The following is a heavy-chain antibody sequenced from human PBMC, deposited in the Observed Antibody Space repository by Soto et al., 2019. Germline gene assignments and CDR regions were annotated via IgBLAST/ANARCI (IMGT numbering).Heavy chain of an antibody. D-gene: IGHD6-19*01. Sequence: GGSLRLSCAASGFTFSSYGMHWVRQAPGKGLEWVAVIWYDGSNKYYADYVKGRFTISRDNSKNTLYLQMNSLRAEDTAVYYCARATGIAVAGTRYGMDVWGQGTTVTVSS. CDR2: IWYDGSNK. CDR3: ARATGIAVAGTRYGMDV. J-gene: IGHJ6*02. CDR1: GFTFSSYG. V-gene: IGHV3-33*01.